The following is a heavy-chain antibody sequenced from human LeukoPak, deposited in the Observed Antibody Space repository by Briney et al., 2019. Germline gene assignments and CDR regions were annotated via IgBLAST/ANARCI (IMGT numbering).Heavy chain of an antibody. D-gene: IGHD2-2*01. CDR2: ISSSSSSI. J-gene: IGHJ4*02. Sequence: PGGSLRLSCAASGFTFRNASMSWVRQAPGKGLEWVSFISSSSSSIYYADSVKGRFTISRDNAKNSLYLQVDSLRAEDTAVYYCARDEVTCSSANCYFVYWGQGTLVTVSS. V-gene: IGHV3-21*01. CDR3: ARDEVTCSSANCYFVY. CDR1: GFTFRNAS.